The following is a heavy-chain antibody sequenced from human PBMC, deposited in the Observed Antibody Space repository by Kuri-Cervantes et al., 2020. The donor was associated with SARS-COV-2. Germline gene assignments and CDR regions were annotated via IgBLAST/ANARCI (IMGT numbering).Heavy chain of an antibody. CDR3: AKGGNVSPYYYLDV. CDR1: GGTFSSYA. D-gene: IGHD3-16*01. V-gene: IGHV1-69*05. J-gene: IGHJ6*03. CDR2: IIPIFGTA. Sequence: SVKVSCKASGGTFSSYAISWVRQAPGQGLEWMGGIIPIFGTANYAQKFQGRVTITTDESTSTAYMELSSLRAEDMALYYCAKGGNVSPYYYLDVWGKGTTVTVSS.